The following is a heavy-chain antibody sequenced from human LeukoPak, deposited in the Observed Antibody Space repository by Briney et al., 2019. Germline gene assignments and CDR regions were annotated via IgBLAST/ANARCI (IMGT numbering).Heavy chain of an antibody. CDR2: IYYSGSS. CDR1: GGSISSSTYY. Sequence: SETLSLTCTVSGGSISSSTYYWGWIRQPPGKGLEWIGTIYYSGSSYYNPSLKRRVTISVDTSKNQFPLKLSSVTAADTAVYYCARLRYFDWFLFFDYWGQGTLVTVSS. D-gene: IGHD3-9*01. V-gene: IGHV4-39*01. CDR3: ARLRYFDWFLFFDY. J-gene: IGHJ4*02.